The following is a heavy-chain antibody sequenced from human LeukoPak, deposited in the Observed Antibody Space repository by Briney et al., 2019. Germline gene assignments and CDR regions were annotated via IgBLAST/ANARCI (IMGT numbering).Heavy chain of an antibody. J-gene: IGHJ4*02. CDR3: ASYMVRGALFDY. D-gene: IGHD3-10*01. Sequence: GGSLRLSCAASGFIFSRAWMHWVRQAPGKGLVWVSHINSDGGGTSYAGSVKGRFTISRDNSKNTLYLQMNSLRAEDTAVYYCASYMVRGALFDYWGQGTLVTVSS. V-gene: IGHV3-74*01. CDR2: INSDGGGT. CDR1: GFIFSRAW.